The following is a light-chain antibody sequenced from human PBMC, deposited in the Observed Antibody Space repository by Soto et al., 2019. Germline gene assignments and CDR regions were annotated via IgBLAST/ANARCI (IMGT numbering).Light chain of an antibody. J-gene: IGKJ2*01. CDR3: HQHTSSPHMHT. V-gene: IGKV3-20*01. Sequence: ESVLTQSPGTLSLSPGERATLSCRASQSVSSSYLVWYQKRGSQAPRLLISGASSRATGIPDRFSGSGSGTDFPLSISRLEPEHCAVYYCHQHTSSPHMHTFGQWTRLEIK. CDR1: QSVSSSY. CDR2: GAS.